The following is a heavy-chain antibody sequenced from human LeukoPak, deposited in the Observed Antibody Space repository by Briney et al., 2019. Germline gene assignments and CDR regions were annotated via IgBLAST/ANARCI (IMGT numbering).Heavy chain of an antibody. Sequence: ASVKVSCKVSGYTLTELSMHWVRHAPGKGLEWPGGFDPEDGETIYAQKFQGRVTMTEDTSTDTAYMELSSLRSEDTAVYYCATGGSNDYYDSSGYPNLFDYWGQGTLVTVSS. CDR1: GYTLTELS. D-gene: IGHD3-22*01. CDR3: ATGGSNDYYDSSGYPNLFDY. CDR2: FDPEDGET. J-gene: IGHJ4*02. V-gene: IGHV1-24*01.